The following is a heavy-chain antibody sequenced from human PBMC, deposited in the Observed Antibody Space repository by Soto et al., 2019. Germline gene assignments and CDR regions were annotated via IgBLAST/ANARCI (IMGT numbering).Heavy chain of an antibody. V-gene: IGHV4-59*01. CDR2: TSYSGNT. Sequence: PSETLSVMCTVSGGSISSYYWNWIRQAPGKGLEWIGYTSYSGNTNYNPSLKSRVTISLDTSKNQLSLKLSSVTAADTAVYYCATVRGYEGLYYYGMDVWGHVPKVTV. J-gene: IGHJ6*02. D-gene: IGHD5-12*01. CDR1: GGSISSYY. CDR3: ATVRGYEGLYYYGMDV.